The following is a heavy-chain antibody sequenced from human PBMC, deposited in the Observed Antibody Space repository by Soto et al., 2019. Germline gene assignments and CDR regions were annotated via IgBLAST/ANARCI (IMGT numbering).Heavy chain of an antibody. CDR3: ARDLEEGYGDYFDY. CDR2: IKQDGSEK. CDR1: GFTFSSYW. J-gene: IGHJ4*02. V-gene: IGHV3-7*05. Sequence: PGGSLRLSCAASGFTFSSYWMSWVRQAPGKGLEWVANIKQDGSEKYYVDSVKGRFTISRDNAKNSLYLQMNSLRAEDTAVYYCARDLEEGYGDYFDYWGQGTLVTVSS. D-gene: IGHD4-17*01.